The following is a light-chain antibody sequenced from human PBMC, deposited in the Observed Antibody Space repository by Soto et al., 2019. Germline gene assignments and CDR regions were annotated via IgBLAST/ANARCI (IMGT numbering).Light chain of an antibody. V-gene: IGLV2-8*01. J-gene: IGLJ3*02. Sequence: QSALTQPPSASGSPGQSVTISCTGTSSDVGGYNYVSWYQQHPGKAPKLMIYEVSKRPSGVPDRFSGSKSGNTASLIVSGLQDEDEADYYCSSYAGSNRLVFGGGTKVTVL. CDR2: EVS. CDR1: SSDVGGYNY. CDR3: SSYAGSNRLV.